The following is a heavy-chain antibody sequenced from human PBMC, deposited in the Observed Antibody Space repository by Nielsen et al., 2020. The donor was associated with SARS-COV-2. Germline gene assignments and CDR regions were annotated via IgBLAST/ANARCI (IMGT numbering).Heavy chain of an antibody. D-gene: IGHD5-12*01. Sequence: ASVKVSCKASGYTFTSYGISWVRQAPGQGLEWMGWISAYNGNTNYAQKLQGRVTMTTDTSTSTAYMELRSLRSDDTAVYYCARDRPLEWLRLPTSTYYYYGMDVWGQGTTVTVSS. CDR2: ISAYNGNT. J-gene: IGHJ6*02. CDR3: ARDRPLEWLRLPTSTYYYYGMDV. V-gene: IGHV1-18*01. CDR1: GYTFTSYG.